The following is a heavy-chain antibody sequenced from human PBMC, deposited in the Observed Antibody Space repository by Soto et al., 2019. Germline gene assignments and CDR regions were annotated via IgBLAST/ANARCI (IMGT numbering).Heavy chain of an antibody. CDR2: IYSGGST. CDR3: ARDLTRLYSSSSGGAFDI. V-gene: IGHV3-53*01. CDR1: GFTVSSNY. D-gene: IGHD6-6*01. J-gene: IGHJ3*02. Sequence: GGSLRLSCAASGFTVSSNYMSWVRQAPGKGLEWVSVIYSGGSTYYADSVKGRFTISRDNSKNTLYIQINSLRAEDTAVYYCARDLTRLYSSSSGGAFDIWGQGTMVTVSS.